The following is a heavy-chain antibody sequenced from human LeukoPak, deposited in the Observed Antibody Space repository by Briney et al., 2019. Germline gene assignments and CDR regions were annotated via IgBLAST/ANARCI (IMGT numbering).Heavy chain of an antibody. J-gene: IGHJ3*01. CDR3: ARDGGHRSGWFSEFDV. V-gene: IGHV6-1*01. CDR1: GDSVSSNTAA. D-gene: IGHD6-19*01. CDR2: TFYRSKWYN. Sequence: SQTLSLTCAISGDSVSSNTAAWNWIRQSPSRGLEWLGRTFYRSKWYNEYALSMKSRIIISPDTSKNQFSLQVNSVTPEDTAVYFCARDGGHRSGWFSEFDVWGRGTMVTVSS.